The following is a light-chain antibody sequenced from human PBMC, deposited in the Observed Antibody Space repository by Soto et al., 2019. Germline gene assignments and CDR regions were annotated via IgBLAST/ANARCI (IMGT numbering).Light chain of an antibody. V-gene: IGKV1-8*01. CDR3: QQYYSYPLT. CDR2: AAS. CDR1: QGISSY. Sequence: AIRMTQSPSSLSASTGDRVTITCRASQGISSYLAWYQQKPGKAPKLLIYAASTLQSGVPSRFSGSGSGTDFTHTISCLQSEDFATYYCQQYYSYPLTFGQGTKVEIK. J-gene: IGKJ1*01.